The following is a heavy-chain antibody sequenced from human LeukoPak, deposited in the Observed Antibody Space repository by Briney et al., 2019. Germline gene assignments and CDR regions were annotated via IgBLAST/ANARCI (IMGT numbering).Heavy chain of an antibody. V-gene: IGHV4-34*01. CDR1: GGSFSGYY. J-gene: IGHJ4*02. Sequence: SETLSLTCAVYGGSFSGYYWSWIRQPPGKGLEWIGEINHSGSTNYNPSLKSRVTISVDTSKNQFSLKLSSVTAADTAVYYCARVVELCRDYWGRGPLVTVSS. CDR3: ARVVELCRDY. CDR2: INHSGST. D-gene: IGHD2-2*01.